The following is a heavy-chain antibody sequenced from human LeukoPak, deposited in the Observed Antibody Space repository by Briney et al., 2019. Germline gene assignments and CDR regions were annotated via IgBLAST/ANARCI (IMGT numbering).Heavy chain of an antibody. CDR1: GYTFTSYY. D-gene: IGHD4-17*01. Sequence: ASVKVSCKASGYTFTSYYMHWVRQAPGQGLEWMGIINPSGGSTSYAQKFQGRVTMTRDTSTSTVYMELSSLRSEDTAVYYCARETPTTVTTGYWYFDLWGRGTLVTVSS. CDR3: ARETPTTVTTGYWYFDL. J-gene: IGHJ2*01. CDR2: INPSGGST. V-gene: IGHV1-46*01.